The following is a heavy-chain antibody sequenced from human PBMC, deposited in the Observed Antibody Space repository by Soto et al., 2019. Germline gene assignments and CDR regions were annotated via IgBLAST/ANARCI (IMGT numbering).Heavy chain of an antibody. J-gene: IGHJ4*02. V-gene: IGHV3-9*01. CDR1: GFTFDDYA. Sequence: DVQLVESGGGLVQPGRSLRLSCAASGFTFDDYAMHWVRQAPGKGLEWVSGISWNSGSIGYADSVKGRFTISRDNAKNALYLQMNSLRAEDTALYYGAKGFGELSMDYLDYWGQGTLVTVSS. CDR2: ISWNSGSI. D-gene: IGHD3-10*01. CDR3: AKGFGELSMDYLDY.